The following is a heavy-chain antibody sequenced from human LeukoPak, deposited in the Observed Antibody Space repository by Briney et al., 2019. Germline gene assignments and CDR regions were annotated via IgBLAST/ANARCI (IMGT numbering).Heavy chain of an antibody. Sequence: PGGSLRLSCAASGFTFSTDDMNWVRQAPGKGLEWVSYISSSGYSIYYADSVKGRFTISRDNANKSLYLQMNSLRAEDTAVYYCAREGSSYAPSQPFYFDSWGQGTLVTVSS. CDR2: ISSSGYSI. D-gene: IGHD3-10*01. V-gene: IGHV3-48*03. CDR3: AREGSSYAPSQPFYFDS. CDR1: GFTFSTDD. J-gene: IGHJ4*02.